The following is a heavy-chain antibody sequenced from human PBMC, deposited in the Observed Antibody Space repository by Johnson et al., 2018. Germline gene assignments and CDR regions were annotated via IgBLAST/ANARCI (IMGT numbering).Heavy chain of an antibody. V-gene: IGHV3-9*01. CDR2: ISWNSGSI. Sequence: VQLVQSGGGLVQPGRSLRLSCAASGFTFDDYAMHWVRQAPGKGLEWVSGISWNSGSIGYADSVKGRFTISRDNAKNSLYLQMNSLRAEDTAVYYCASSDTAMVLEPYYYYGMDVWGQGTTVTVSS. J-gene: IGHJ6*02. D-gene: IGHD5-18*01. CDR1: GFTFDDYA. CDR3: ASSDTAMVLEPYYYYGMDV.